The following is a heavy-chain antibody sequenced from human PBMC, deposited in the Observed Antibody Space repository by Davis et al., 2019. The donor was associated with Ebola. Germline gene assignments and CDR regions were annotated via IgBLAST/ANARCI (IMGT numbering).Heavy chain of an antibody. CDR1: PFSFSSYS. CDR3: ARDAYGCSSTSCYYYYGMDV. D-gene: IGHD2-2*01. CDR2: ISSSSSYI. J-gene: IGHJ6*02. Sequence: PGGSLRLSCAASPFSFSSYSMNWVRQAPGKGLEWVSSISSSSSYIYYADSVKGRFTISRDNAKNSLYLQMNSLRAEDTAVYYCARDAYGCSSTSCYYYYGMDVWGQGTTVTVSS. V-gene: IGHV3-21*01.